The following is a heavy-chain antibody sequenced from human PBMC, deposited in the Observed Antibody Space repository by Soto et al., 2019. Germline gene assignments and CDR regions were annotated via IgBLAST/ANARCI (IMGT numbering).Heavy chain of an antibody. CDR1: GYSFTSYW. J-gene: IGHJ3*02. D-gene: IGHD3-9*01. CDR2: IDPSDSYT. V-gene: IGHV5-10-1*01. CDR3: ARHDSHYDILTGYPRDDAFDI. Sequence: LKISCKGSGYSFTSYWISWVRQMPGKGLEWMGRIDPSDSYTNYSPSFQGHVTISADKSISTAYLQWSSLKASDTAMYYCARHDSHYDILTGYPRDDAFDIWGQGTMVTVSS.